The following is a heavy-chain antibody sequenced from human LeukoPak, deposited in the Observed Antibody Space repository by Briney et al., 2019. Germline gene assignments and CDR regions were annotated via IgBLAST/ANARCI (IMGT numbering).Heavy chain of an antibody. V-gene: IGHV4-4*07. CDR2: IYTSGST. D-gene: IGHD5-24*01. CDR3: ARGIPEMATIYYYYYMDV. Sequence: SETLSLTCTVSGGSISSYYWSWIRQPAGKGLEWIGRIYTSGSTNYNPSLKSRVTISVDTSKNQFSLKLSSVTAADTAVYYCARGIPEMATIYYYYYMDVWGKGTTVTVSS. CDR1: GGSISSYY. J-gene: IGHJ6*03.